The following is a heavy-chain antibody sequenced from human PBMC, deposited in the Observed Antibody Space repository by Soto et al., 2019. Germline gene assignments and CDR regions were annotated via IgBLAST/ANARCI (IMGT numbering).Heavy chain of an antibody. V-gene: IGHV1-46*03. CDR3: TRGRQYYQYAMDV. J-gene: IGHJ6*02. Sequence: QVQVVQSGAEVKKPGASVKISCKASGYTFTDYYIHWVRQAPGQGLEWMGRINPSGGSTTKAQKFQGRITMTGDTYTSTAYMELSSLRSEDTAVYYCTRGRQYYQYAMDVWGQGTTVTVSS. CDR1: GYTFTDYY. CDR2: INPSGGST.